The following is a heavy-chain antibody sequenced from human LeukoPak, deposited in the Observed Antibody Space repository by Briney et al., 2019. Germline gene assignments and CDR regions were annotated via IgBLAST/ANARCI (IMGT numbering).Heavy chain of an antibody. CDR1: GYTFTGYY. CDR3: ARGGSSMTTKVNSYGMDV. CDR2: INPNSGGT. Sequence: ASVKVSCKASGYTFTGYYMHWVRQAPGQGLEWMGWINPNSGGTNCAQKFQGRVTMTRDTSISTAYMELSRLRSDDTAVYYCARGGSSMTTKVNSYGMDVWGQGTTVTVSS. D-gene: IGHD4-17*01. V-gene: IGHV1-2*02. J-gene: IGHJ6*02.